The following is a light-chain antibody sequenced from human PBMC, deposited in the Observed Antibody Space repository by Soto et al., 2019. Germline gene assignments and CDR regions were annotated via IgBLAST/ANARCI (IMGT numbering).Light chain of an antibody. CDR1: QRISSW. J-gene: IGKJ1*01. Sequence: DIQMTQSPSTMSASVGDKVTITCRASQRISSWLAWYQQKPGKAPNLLIYDASSLESGVPSRFSGSGSGTEFTLTISSLQPDDFATYYCQQSRTFGQGTEVDIK. CDR3: QQSRT. CDR2: DAS. V-gene: IGKV1-5*01.